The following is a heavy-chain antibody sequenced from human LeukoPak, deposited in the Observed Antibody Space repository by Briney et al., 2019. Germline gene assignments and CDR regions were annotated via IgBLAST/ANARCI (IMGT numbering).Heavy chain of an antibody. CDR1: GFTFTSYW. Sequence: GGSLRLSCAAPGFTFTSYWMSWVRQAPGKGLEWVANIKQDGSEKYYVDSVKGRFTISRDNAKNSLYLQMNSLRAEDTAVYYCARGLDVVVPAAIEGSGSYYDYWGQGTLVTVSS. CDR3: ARGLDVVVPAAIEGSGSYYDY. CDR2: IKQDGSEK. J-gene: IGHJ4*02. V-gene: IGHV3-7*01. D-gene: IGHD2-2*01.